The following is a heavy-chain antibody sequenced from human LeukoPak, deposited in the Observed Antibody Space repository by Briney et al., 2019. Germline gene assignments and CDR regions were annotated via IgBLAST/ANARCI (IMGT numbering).Heavy chain of an antibody. CDR1: RFTFSNYW. J-gene: IGHJ1*01. V-gene: IGHV3-74*01. D-gene: IGHD2-2*01. CDR3: ARILYCTTIRCYSS. Sequence: GGSLRLSCAAYRFTFSNYWMHWVRQAPGKGLVWVSRIDPDGSNTTYADSVKGRFTISRDNAKNTLYLQMNSLRAEDTAVYYCARILYCTTIRCYSSWGQGTLVTVSS. CDR2: IDPDGSNT.